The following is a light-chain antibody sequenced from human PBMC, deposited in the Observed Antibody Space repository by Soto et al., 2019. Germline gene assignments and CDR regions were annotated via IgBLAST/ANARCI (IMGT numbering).Light chain of an antibody. J-gene: IGLJ1*01. Sequence: QSALTQPASVSGSPGQSITISCTGSSSDVGGYDYVSWYQHHPGKAPKLMIHDVSNRPSGVSNRFSGSKSGNTASLTISGLQAEDEADYYCSSYTSISTPYVFGTGTKLTVL. CDR2: DVS. CDR3: SSYTSISTPYV. CDR1: SSDVGGYDY. V-gene: IGLV2-14*03.